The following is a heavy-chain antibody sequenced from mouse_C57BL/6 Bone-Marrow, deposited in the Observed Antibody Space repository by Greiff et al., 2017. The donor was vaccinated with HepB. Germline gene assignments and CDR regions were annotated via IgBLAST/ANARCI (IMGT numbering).Heavy chain of an antibody. CDR2: ILPGSGST. V-gene: IGHV1-9*01. D-gene: IGHD1-1*01. J-gene: IGHJ2*01. CDR3: ARHTVVATDFDY. CDR1: GYTFTGYW. Sequence: QVQLKESGAELMKPGASVKLSCKATGYTFTGYWIEWVKQRPGHGLEWIGEILPGSGSTNYNEKFKGKATFTADTSSNTAYMQLSSLTTEDSAIYYCARHTVVATDFDYWGQGTTLTVSS.